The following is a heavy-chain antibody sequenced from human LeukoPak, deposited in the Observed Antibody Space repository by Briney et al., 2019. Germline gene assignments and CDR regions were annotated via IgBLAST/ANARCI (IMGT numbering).Heavy chain of an antibody. CDR3: ARLAYSSSFSATRYFDL. V-gene: IGHV4-59*08. J-gene: IGHJ2*01. Sequence: SETLSLTCTVSGGSISSYYWSWIRQPPGKGLEWLGYISYSGGTNYNPSLKGRVTISVDTSKNQFSLKLGSVTAADTAVYYCARLAYSSSFSATRYFDLWGRGTLVTVSS. CDR2: ISYSGGT. CDR1: GGSISSYY. D-gene: IGHD6-6*01.